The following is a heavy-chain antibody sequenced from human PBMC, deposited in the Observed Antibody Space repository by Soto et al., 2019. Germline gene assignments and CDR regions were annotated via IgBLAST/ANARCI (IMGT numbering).Heavy chain of an antibody. J-gene: IGHJ6*04. CDR3: ALGMFMDV. Sequence: QVQLQESGPGLVKPSQTLSLTCTVSGASLSSSGHYWNLVRQHPGKGLEWIGYIDHSGTTYYNPSLKSRLAMSIDPSKNQLSQEVTSVSAADTALYFCALGMFMDVWGRGTRVTVSA. CDR1: GASLSSSGHY. D-gene: IGHD3-16*01. V-gene: IGHV4-31*03. CDR2: IDHSGTT.